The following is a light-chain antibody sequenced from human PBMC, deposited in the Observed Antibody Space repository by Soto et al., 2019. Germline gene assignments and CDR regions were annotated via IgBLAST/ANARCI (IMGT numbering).Light chain of an antibody. Sequence: DIQMTQSPSSLSASVGDRVTITCRASQSISSYLNWYQQKPAIAPQLLIYAASSLQSGVTSRFSGSGSGTDFTLTIGSLQPEDFATYYCQQSYSTPWTFGQGTKVEIK. J-gene: IGKJ1*01. CDR1: QSISSY. CDR3: QQSYSTPWT. V-gene: IGKV1-39*01. CDR2: AAS.